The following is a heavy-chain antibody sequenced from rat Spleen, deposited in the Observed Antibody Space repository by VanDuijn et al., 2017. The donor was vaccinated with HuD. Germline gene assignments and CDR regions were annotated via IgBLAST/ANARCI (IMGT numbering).Heavy chain of an antibody. CDR2: ISYEGIST. V-gene: IGHV5-22*01. CDR3: TRRGHTMGLTSRYFYY. J-gene: IGHJ2*01. CDR1: GFTFSNFV. Sequence: EVELVESGGGLVQPGRSMKLSCAASGFTFSNFVMAWVRQAPKKGLEWVGTISYEGISTYYGDSLKGRFTISRDNEESTLYLQMSSLRSEDTATYYCTRRGHTMGLTSRYFYYWGQGVMVTVSS. D-gene: IGHD1-9*01.